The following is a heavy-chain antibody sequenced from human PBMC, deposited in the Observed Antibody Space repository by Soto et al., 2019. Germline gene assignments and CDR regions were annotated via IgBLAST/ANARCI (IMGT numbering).Heavy chain of an antibody. J-gene: IGHJ4*02. CDR3: ARDRGTGTKYYFDY. CDR2: ISYDGSNK. V-gene: IGHV3-30-3*01. D-gene: IGHD1-1*01. Sequence: PGGSLRLSCAASGFTFSNYAMHWVRQAPGKGLERVAVISYDGSNKYYADSVKGRFTISRDNSKNTLYLQMNSLRAEDTAVYYCARDRGTGTKYYFDYWGQGTLVTVS. CDR1: GFTFSNYA.